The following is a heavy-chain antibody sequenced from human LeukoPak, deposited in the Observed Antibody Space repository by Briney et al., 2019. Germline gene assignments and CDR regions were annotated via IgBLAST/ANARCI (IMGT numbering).Heavy chain of an antibody. V-gene: IGHV1-24*01. CDR1: GYTLTELS. Sequence: ASVKVSCKVSGYTLTELSMHWVRQAPGKGLEWMGGFDPEDGETIYAQKFQGRVTMTEDTSTDTAYMELSSLRSKDTAVYYCATGSSSSWYDYFDYWGQGTLVTVSS. D-gene: IGHD6-13*01. CDR3: ATGSSSSWYDYFDY. J-gene: IGHJ4*02. CDR2: FDPEDGET.